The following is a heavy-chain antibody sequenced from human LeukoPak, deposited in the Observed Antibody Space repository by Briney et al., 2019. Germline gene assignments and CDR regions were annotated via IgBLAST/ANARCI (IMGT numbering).Heavy chain of an antibody. D-gene: IGHD2-15*01. CDR1: GYSFTTYW. V-gene: IGHV5-51*01. CDR3: ARARYCSGGTCYPDY. J-gene: IGHJ4*02. CDR2: IYPGDSDT. Sequence: GESLKISCKGSGYSFTTYWIGWVSQMPGRGLEWMGIIYPGDSDTRYSPSFQGQVTISADKSISTAYLQWSSPKASDTAMYYCARARYCSGGTCYPDYWGQGTLVTVSS.